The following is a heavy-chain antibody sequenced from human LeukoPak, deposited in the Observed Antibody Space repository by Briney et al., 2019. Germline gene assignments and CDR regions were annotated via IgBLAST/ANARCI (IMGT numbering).Heavy chain of an antibody. CDR2: IYTTGST. V-gene: IGHV3-66*02. Sequence: PGGSLRLSCAASGLTVRTNSMGWVRQAPGKGLEWVSVIYTTGSTYYEDSVNGRFLISRDNSKNTLDLQMNSLRPEDTAVYYCARALDSSGWNGRDYWGQGTLVTVSS. CDR1: GLTVRTNS. CDR3: ARALDSSGWNGRDY. D-gene: IGHD6-19*01. J-gene: IGHJ4*02.